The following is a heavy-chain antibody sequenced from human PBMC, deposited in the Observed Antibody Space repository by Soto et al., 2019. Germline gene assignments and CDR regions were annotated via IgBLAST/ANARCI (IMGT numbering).Heavy chain of an antibody. J-gene: IGHJ6*02. CDR3: ARVYRYYYDSSGYFYSGMDV. D-gene: IGHD3-22*01. Sequence: SETRSLTCTVSGGSISSFYWSWIRQPPGKGLEWIGYIYYSGSTNYNPSLKSRVTISVDTSKNQFSLKLSSVTAADTAVYYCARVYRYYYDSSGYFYSGMDVWGQGTTVTVSS. V-gene: IGHV4-59*01. CDR1: GGSISSFY. CDR2: IYYSGST.